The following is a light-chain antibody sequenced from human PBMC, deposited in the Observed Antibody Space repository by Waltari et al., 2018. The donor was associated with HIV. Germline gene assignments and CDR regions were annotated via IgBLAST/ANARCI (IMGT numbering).Light chain of an antibody. J-gene: IGKJ3*01. CDR1: QDISYY. Sequence: DIQMTQSPSSLSASARDRVTITCQATQDISYYLNLYRQKPGEAPRLLIYDASRLRTGVPSRFSGGGSGTHFTLTISSLQPEDIATYYCQQYHSQFSFGPGTKVDIK. CDR3: QQYHSQFS. CDR2: DAS. V-gene: IGKV1-33*01.